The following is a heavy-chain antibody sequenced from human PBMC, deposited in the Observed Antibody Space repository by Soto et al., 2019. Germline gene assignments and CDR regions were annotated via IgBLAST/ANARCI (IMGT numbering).Heavy chain of an antibody. CDR1: GGTFSSYA. D-gene: IGHD6-25*01. J-gene: IGHJ5*02. Sequence: GASVKVSCKASGGTFSSYAISWVRQAPGQGLEWMGGIIPIFGTANYAQKFQGRVTITADESTSTAYMELSSLRSEDTAVYYCARVSIPEYSSGAVQWFDPWGQGTLVTVSS. V-gene: IGHV1-69*13. CDR3: ARVSIPEYSSGAVQWFDP. CDR2: IIPIFGTA.